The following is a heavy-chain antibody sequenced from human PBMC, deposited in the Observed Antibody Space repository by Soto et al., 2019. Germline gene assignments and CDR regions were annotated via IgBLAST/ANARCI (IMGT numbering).Heavy chain of an antibody. CDR3: AGLTETGTTAHDY. V-gene: IGHV1-69*02. CDR1: GGTFSSYT. CDR2: IIPVLDIE. D-gene: IGHD1-7*01. Sequence: QVQLVQSGAEVKKPGSSVKVSCKVSGGTFSSYTISWVRQAPGQGLEWMGRIIPVLDIEKYAQKFQGRVTITADKSTSTAYMELVSLRSEDTAVYYCAGLTETGTTAHDYWGQGTLVNVSS. J-gene: IGHJ4*02.